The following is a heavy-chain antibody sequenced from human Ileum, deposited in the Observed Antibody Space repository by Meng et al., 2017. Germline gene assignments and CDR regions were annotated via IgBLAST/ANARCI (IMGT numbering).Heavy chain of an antibody. V-gene: IGHV4-61*03. CDR2: VYYSGHT. D-gene: IGHD1-26*01. CDR1: GDSVSSDNYY. CDR3: ARTPLYSGSYYFDP. J-gene: IGHJ4*02. Sequence: QVQGRDAVPGLVRPSETLSLTCTVSGDSVSSDNYYWSWIRQPPGKGLEWIGYVYYSGHTDCNPSLKSRLSISIDTSKNHFSLKLSSVTAADTAVYYCARTPLYSGSYYFDPWGQGALVTVSS.